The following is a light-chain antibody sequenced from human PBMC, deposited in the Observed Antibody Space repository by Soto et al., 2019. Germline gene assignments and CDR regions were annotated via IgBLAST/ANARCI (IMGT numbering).Light chain of an antibody. J-gene: IGKJ4*02. V-gene: IGKV1-33*01. CDR1: QDISNY. Sequence: DIQMTQSPSSLSASVGDRVTITCQASQDISNYLNWYQQKPGKAPKLLIYDASNLETGVPSRFSESGSGTDFTFTISSLQPEDIATYYCQQYDNLPPGFGGGTKVEIK. CDR3: QQYDNLPPG. CDR2: DAS.